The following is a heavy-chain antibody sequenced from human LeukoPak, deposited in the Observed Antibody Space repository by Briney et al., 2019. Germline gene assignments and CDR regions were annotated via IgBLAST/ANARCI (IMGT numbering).Heavy chain of an antibody. Sequence: PGRSLRLSCAASGFTFSSYGMHWVRQAPGKGLEWVAVIWYDGSNKYYADSVKGRFTISRDNSKNTLYLQMNSLRAEDTAVYYCAKGVSAAADDAFDIWGQGTMVTVSS. V-gene: IGHV3-33*06. CDR1: GFTFSSYG. D-gene: IGHD6-13*01. J-gene: IGHJ3*02. CDR2: IWYDGSNK. CDR3: AKGVSAAADDAFDI.